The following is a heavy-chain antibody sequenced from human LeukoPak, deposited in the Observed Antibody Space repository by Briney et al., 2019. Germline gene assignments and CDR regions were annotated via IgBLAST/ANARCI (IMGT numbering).Heavy chain of an antibody. Sequence: GGSLRLSCAASGFTFSSYAMHWVRQAPGKGLEWVAVISYDGSNKYYADSVKGRFTTSRDNSKNALYLQMNSLRAEDTAVYYCARGGPGDGSGWYPQYYFDYWGQGTLVTVSS. CDR1: GFTFSSYA. J-gene: IGHJ4*02. V-gene: IGHV3-30-3*01. CDR2: ISYDGSNK. D-gene: IGHD6-19*01. CDR3: ARGGPGDGSGWYPQYYFDY.